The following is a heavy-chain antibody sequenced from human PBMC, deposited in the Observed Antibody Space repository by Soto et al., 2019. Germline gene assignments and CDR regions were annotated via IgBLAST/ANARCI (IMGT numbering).Heavy chain of an antibody. J-gene: IGHJ5*02. CDR2: INPNSGGT. Sequence: RASVKVSCKASGYTFSDYYMHWVRQAPGQGLEWMGWINPNSGGTEYAPKFQGRVTMTTDTSISTAYMDLTRLRSDDTAIYYCARGQRTQLWFPFAPWGQGSLVTVSS. CDR3: ARGQRTQLWFPFAP. CDR1: GYTFSDYY. V-gene: IGHV1-2*02. D-gene: IGHD5-18*01.